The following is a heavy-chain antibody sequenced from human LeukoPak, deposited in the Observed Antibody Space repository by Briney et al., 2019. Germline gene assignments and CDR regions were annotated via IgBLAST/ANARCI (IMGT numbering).Heavy chain of an antibody. V-gene: IGHV4-34*01. J-gene: IGHJ4*02. CDR1: GGSFSGYY. CDR3: ARDLWLADY. D-gene: IGHD6-19*01. Sequence: SETLSLTCAVYGGSFSGYYWSWIRQPPGKGLEWIGEINHSGSTNYNPSLKSRGTISVDTSKNQFSLKLSSVTAADTAVYYCARDLWLADYWGQGTLVTVSS. CDR2: INHSGST.